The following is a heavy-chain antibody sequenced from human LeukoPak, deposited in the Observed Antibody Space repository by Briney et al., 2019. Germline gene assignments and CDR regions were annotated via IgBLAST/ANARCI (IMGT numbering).Heavy chain of an antibody. CDR3: AKGDRRPVDE. CDR2: ISYDGSNK. CDR1: GFTFSSYG. J-gene: IGHJ4*02. V-gene: IGHV3-30*18. D-gene: IGHD3-16*01. Sequence: GESLKISCAASGFTFSSYGMHWVRQAPGKGLEWVAVISYDGSNKYYADSVKGRFIISRDNSKNTLYLQINSLRVEDTAVYYCAKGDRRPVDEWGQGTLVTVSS.